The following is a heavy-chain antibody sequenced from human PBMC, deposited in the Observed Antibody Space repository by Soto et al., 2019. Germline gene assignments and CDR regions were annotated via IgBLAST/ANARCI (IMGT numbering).Heavy chain of an antibody. CDR2: ISAYNGNT. D-gene: IGHD2-21*02. CDR1: GYTFTSYG. J-gene: IGHJ4*02. V-gene: IGHV1-18*01. Sequence: GASVQVSCKASGYTFTSYGISWVRQAPGQGLEWMGWISAYNGNTNYAQKLQGRVTMTTDTSTSTAYMELRSLRSDDTAVYYCARPAAYCGGDCSLDYWGQGTLVTVSS. CDR3: ARPAAYCGGDCSLDY.